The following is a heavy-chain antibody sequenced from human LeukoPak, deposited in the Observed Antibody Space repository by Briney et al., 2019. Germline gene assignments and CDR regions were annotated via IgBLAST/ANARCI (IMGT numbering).Heavy chain of an antibody. V-gene: IGHV4-30-2*01. J-gene: IGHJ5*02. Sequence: SETLSLTCAVSGGSLSSGGYSWSWIRQPPGKGLEWIGYIYHSGSTYYNPSLKSRVTISVDRSKNQFSLKLSSVTAADTAVYYCARAVHLMMGSGSYDAGGWFDPWGQGTLVTVSS. CDR3: ARAVHLMMGSGSYDAGGWFDP. D-gene: IGHD3-10*01. CDR2: IYHSGST. CDR1: GGSLSSGGYS.